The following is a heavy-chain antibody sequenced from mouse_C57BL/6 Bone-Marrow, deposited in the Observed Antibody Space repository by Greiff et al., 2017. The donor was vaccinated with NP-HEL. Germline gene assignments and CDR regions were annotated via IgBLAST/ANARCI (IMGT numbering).Heavy chain of an antibody. CDR3: VRQGGWDGAWFAY. CDR2: IRSKSNNYAT. D-gene: IGHD4-1*01. V-gene: IGHV10-1*01. Sequence: EVMLVESGGGLVQPKGSLKLSCAASGFSFNTYAMNWVRQAPGKGLEWVARIRSKSNNYATYYADSVKDRFTISRDDSESMLYLQMNNLKTEDTAMYYCVRQGGWDGAWFAYWGQGTLVTVSA. J-gene: IGHJ3*01. CDR1: GFSFNTYA.